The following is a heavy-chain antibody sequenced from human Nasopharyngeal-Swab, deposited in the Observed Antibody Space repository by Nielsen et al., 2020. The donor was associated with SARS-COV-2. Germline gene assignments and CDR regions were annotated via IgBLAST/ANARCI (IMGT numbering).Heavy chain of an antibody. J-gene: IGHJ4*02. CDR1: GFTVSSNY. Sequence: GESLKISCAASGFTVSSNYMSWVRQAPGKGLEWVSVIYGGGSTYYADSVKGRFTISRDNSKNTLYLQMNSLRAEDTAVYYCARTINWGPFDYWGQGTLVTVSS. CDR3: ARTINWGPFDY. V-gene: IGHV3-53*01. CDR2: IYGGGST. D-gene: IGHD7-27*01.